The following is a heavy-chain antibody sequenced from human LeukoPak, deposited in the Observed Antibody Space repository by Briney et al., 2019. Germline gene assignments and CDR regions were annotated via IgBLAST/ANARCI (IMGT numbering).Heavy chain of an antibody. Sequence: GGSPRLSCAASGFTFSSYWMSWVRQAPGKGLEWVANIKQDGSEKYYVDSVKGRFTISRDNAKNSLYLQMNSLRAEDTAVYYCARDLYLHWKYFDCWGQGTLVTVSS. CDR2: IKQDGSEK. D-gene: IGHD2/OR15-2a*01. CDR1: GFTFSSYW. CDR3: ARDLYLHWKYFDC. V-gene: IGHV3-7*01. J-gene: IGHJ4*02.